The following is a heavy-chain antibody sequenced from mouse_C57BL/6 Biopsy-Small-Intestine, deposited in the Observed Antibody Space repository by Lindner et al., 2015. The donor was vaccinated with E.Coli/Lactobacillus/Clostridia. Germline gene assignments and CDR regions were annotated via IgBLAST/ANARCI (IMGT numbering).Heavy chain of an antibody. CDR3: ARDEGLRWYFDV. D-gene: IGHD2-4*01. V-gene: IGHV5-4*01. CDR1: GFTFSSYA. CDR2: ISDGGSYT. J-gene: IGHJ1*03. Sequence: VQLQESGGGLVKPGGSLKLSCAASGFTFSSYAMSWVRQTPEKRLEWVATISDGGSYTYYPDNVKGRFTISRDNAKNNLYLQMSHLKSEDTAMYYCARDEGLRWYFDVWGTGTTVTVSS.